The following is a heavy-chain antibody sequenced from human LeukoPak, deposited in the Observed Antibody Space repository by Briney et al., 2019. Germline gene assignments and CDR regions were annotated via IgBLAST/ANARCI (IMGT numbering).Heavy chain of an antibody. Sequence: PGRSLRLSCAASGFTFSTYAMSWVRQAPGKGLEWVSAISGSGGSTYYADSVKGRFTISRDNSKTTLYLQMNSLRAEDAALYYCAKGDTAMVYDAFDIWGQGTMVTVSS. CDR2: ISGSGGST. CDR3: AKGDTAMVYDAFDI. V-gene: IGHV3-23*01. J-gene: IGHJ3*02. CDR1: GFTFSTYA. D-gene: IGHD5-18*01.